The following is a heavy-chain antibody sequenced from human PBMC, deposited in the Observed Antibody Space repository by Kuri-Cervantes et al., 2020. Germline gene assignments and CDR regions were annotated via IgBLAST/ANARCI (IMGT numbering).Heavy chain of an antibody. V-gene: IGHV3-23*01. D-gene: IGHD3-16*01. Sequence: GESLKISCAASGFTFSDHYMDWVRQAPGKGLEWVSAISGSGGSTYYADSVKGRFTISRDNSKNTLYLQMNSLRAEDTAVYYCATPGGRGYAIDWYFDLWGRGTLVTVSS. CDR3: ATPGGRGYAIDWYFDL. CDR2: ISGSGGST. CDR1: GFTFSDHY. J-gene: IGHJ2*01.